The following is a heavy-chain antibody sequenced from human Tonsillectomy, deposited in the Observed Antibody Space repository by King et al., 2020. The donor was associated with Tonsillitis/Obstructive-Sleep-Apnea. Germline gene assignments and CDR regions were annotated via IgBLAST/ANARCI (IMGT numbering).Heavy chain of an antibody. CDR1: GFTLSDHY. CDR2: TRNKHNSYTT. D-gene: IGHD1-26*01. J-gene: IGHJ5*02. CDR3: ARGVGKEGP. V-gene: IGHV3-72*01. Sequence: VQLVESGGGLVQSGGSLRLSCAASGFTLSDHYLDWVRQAPGKGLEWVGRTRNKHNSYTTESAASVKGRFTISRDDSKNSLNLQMNSLKTEDAAVYYCARGVGKEGPWGQGTLVTVSS.